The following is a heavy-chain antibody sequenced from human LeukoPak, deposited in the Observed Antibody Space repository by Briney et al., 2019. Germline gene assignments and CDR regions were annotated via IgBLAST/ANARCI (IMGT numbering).Heavy chain of an antibody. V-gene: IGHV3-11*06. CDR3: ARDQKAMVTGYPLAFYYYYGMDV. J-gene: IGHJ6*04. CDR2: ISSSSSYT. D-gene: IGHD5-18*01. CDR1: GFTFSDYY. Sequence: GSLRLSCAASGFTFSDYYMSWVRQAPGKGLEWVSYISSSSSYTNYADSVKGRFTISRDKAKKPLYLQMNSLRAEDTAVYYCARDQKAMVTGYPLAFYYYYGMDVWGKGTTVTVSS.